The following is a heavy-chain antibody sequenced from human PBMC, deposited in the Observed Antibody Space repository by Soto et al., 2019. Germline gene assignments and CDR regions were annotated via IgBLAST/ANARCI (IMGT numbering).Heavy chain of an antibody. CDR2: IYYSGST. Sequence: SETLSLTCAVPDISISRYYWSWFWQHPGKGLEWIGYIYYSGSTNYNPSLQSRVAISLDTSKSQFSLKLSSVTAKDTAVYYCARQGYGAPHGLVDVWGQGPTVPVSS. D-gene: IGHD3-10*01. V-gene: IGHV4-59*08. CDR1: DISISRYY. CDR3: ARQGYGAPHGLVDV. J-gene: IGHJ6*02.